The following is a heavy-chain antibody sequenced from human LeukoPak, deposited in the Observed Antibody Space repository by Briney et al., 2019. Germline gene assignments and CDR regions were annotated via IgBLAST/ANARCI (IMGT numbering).Heavy chain of an antibody. CDR3: FFFKQKTAYEIFDY. CDR1: LFTFITHD. V-gene: IGHV3-23*01. D-gene: IGHD3-9*01. J-gene: IGHJ4*02. CDR2: ISVRGYST. Sequence: ESLKSTCAASLFTFITHDMTSILHSPGKGLHLVSNISVRGYSTYYANYVTGHITVSRHSSNNTLYLQMNRLRVEDTAVYYFFFFKQKTAYEIFDYWGQGTLVTVSS.